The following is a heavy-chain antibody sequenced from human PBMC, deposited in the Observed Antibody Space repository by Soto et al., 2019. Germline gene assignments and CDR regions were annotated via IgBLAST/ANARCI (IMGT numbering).Heavy chain of an antibody. D-gene: IGHD6-13*01. CDR2: INPNSGGT. CDR3: ARDAQPYSSSWYGYYYYMDV. J-gene: IGHJ6*03. CDR1: GYTFTGYH. Sequence: ASVKVSCKASGYTFTGYHMHWVRQAPGQGLEWMGWINPNSGGTNYAQKFQGWVTMTRDTSISTAYMELSRLRSDDTAVYYCARDAQPYSSSWYGYYYYMDVWGKGTTVTVSS. V-gene: IGHV1-2*04.